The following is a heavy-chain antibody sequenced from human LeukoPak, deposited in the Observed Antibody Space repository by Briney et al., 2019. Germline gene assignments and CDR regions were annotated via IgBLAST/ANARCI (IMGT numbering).Heavy chain of an antibody. CDR1: GVSVSDSF. J-gene: IGHJ4*02. D-gene: IGHD5/OR15-5a*01. CDR3: ATEHMSKQTDY. Sequence: PGGSLRLSCVASGVSVSDSFISWVRQTPGKGLGWVSVLYKDGRTFYADSVKGRFTISRDDSRNTLYLQMNSLRAEDTAIYYCATEHMSKQTDYWGQGTLVTVSS. V-gene: IGHV3-53*01. CDR2: LYKDGRT.